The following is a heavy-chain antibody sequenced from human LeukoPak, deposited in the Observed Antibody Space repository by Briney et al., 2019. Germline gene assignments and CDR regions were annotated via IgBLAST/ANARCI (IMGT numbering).Heavy chain of an antibody. Sequence: SETLSLTCTVSGVSISSHHWSWIRQPPGKGLEWIGYVENYGRTECIPSLQSRVTLSVDTSKNQFSLKLNSVTAADTAVYYCARGVFGAYFDLWGQGTLVTVSS. V-gene: IGHV4-59*11. J-gene: IGHJ4*02. CDR2: VENYGRT. CDR3: ARGVFGAYFDL. D-gene: IGHD3-10*01. CDR1: GVSISSHH.